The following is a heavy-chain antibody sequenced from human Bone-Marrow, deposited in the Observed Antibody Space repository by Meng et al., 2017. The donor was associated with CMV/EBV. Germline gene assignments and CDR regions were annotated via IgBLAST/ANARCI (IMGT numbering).Heavy chain of an antibody. CDR2: INHSGST. V-gene: IGHV4-34*01. Sequence: SETLSLTCAVYGGSFSGYYWSWIRQPPGKGLEWIGEINHSGSTNYNPSLKSRVTISVDTSKNQFSLKLSSVTAADTAVYYCARVGRLTTLNYSYGMDVWGQGTTVTVSS. CDR3: ARVGRLTTLNYSYGMDV. D-gene: IGHD4-11*01. CDR1: GGSFSGYY. J-gene: IGHJ6*02.